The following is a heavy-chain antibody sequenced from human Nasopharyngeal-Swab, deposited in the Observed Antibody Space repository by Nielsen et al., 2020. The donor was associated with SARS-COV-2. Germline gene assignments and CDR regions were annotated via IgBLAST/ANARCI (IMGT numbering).Heavy chain of an antibody. CDR3: ARRNRLASPGAHFDL. V-gene: IGHV4-34*01. Sequence: SETLSLTCAVYSGSLSGHYWTWIRQPPGKGVEWIGEINHSGGTNYKSSLKSRVTILVDASKSQFSLKLTSVTAADTAVYYCARRNRLASPGAHFDLWGRGTLVTVSS. J-gene: IGHJ2*01. CDR2: INHSGGT. CDR1: SGSLSGHY. D-gene: IGHD1-26*01.